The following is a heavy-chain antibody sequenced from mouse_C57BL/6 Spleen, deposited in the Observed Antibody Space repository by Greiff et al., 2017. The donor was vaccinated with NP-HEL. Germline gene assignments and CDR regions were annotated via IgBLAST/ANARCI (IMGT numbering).Heavy chain of an antibody. CDR2: IWSGGST. D-gene: IGHD4-1*01. CDR1: GFSLTSYG. Sequence: QVQLKESGPGLVQPSQSLSITCTVSGFSLTSYGVHWVRQSPGKGLEWLGVIWSGGSTDYNAAFISRLSIRKDNSKIQVFFKMHSLQADDTAIYYCARGELGWFAYWGQGTLVTVSA. V-gene: IGHV2-2*01. J-gene: IGHJ3*01. CDR3: ARGELGWFAY.